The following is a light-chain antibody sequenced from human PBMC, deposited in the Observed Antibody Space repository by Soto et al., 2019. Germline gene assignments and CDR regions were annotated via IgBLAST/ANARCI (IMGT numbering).Light chain of an antibody. CDR2: GVS. V-gene: IGLV2-14*01. CDR3: SSYTGSSTRWV. Sequence: QSVLTQPASVSGSPGQSITISCTGTSSDVGGYNYVSWYQQHPGKAPKLMIYGVSNRPSGVSDRFSGSKSVNTASLTISGLQAEDEADYYCSSYTGSSTRWVFGGGTKVTVL. CDR1: SSDVGGYNY. J-gene: IGLJ3*02.